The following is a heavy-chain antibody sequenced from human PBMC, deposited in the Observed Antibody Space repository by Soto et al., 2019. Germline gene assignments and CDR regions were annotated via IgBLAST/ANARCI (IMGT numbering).Heavy chain of an antibody. CDR3: ARDSGSYYLKGGAFDI. D-gene: IGHD1-26*01. V-gene: IGHV3-30-3*01. J-gene: IGHJ3*02. CDR1: GFTFSSYA. Sequence: QVQLVESGGGVVQPGRSPRLSCAASGFTFSSYAMHWVRQAPGKGLEWVAVISYDGSNKYYADSVKGRFTISRDNSKNTLYLQMNSLRAEDTAVYYCARDSGSYYLKGGAFDIWGQGTMVTVSS. CDR2: ISYDGSNK.